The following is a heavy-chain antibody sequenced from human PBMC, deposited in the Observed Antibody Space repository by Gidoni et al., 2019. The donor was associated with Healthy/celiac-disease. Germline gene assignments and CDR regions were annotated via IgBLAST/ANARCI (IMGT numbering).Heavy chain of an antibody. V-gene: IGHV3-30*03. Sequence: QVQLVESGGGVVQPGGSRGLSCAASGFTFSSYGMHWVRQAPGKGLEWVAVISYDGSNNYYADSVKGRFTISRDNSKNTLYLQMNSLRAEDTAVYYCAIGYGMDVWGQGTTVTVSS. CDR3: AIGYGMDV. J-gene: IGHJ6*02. CDR1: GFTFSSYG. CDR2: ISYDGSNN.